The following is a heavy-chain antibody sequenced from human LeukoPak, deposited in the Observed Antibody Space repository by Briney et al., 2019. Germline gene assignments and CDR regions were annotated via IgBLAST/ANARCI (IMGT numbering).Heavy chain of an antibody. CDR3: AKDGTDYGDYGFDS. CDR2: INGGGGRT. D-gene: IGHD4-17*01. CDR1: GFTFSNYA. V-gene: IGHV3-23*01. Sequence: GGSLRLSCAASGFTFSNYAMSWVRQAPGKGLEWVSAINGGGGRTYYADSVKGRFTIPRDNSKNTVYLQMNSLRAEDTAIYYCAKDGTDYGDYGFDSWGQGTLVTVSS. J-gene: IGHJ4*02.